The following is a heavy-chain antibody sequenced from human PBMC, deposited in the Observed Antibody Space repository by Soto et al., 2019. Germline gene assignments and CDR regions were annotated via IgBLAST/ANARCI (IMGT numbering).Heavy chain of an antibody. CDR2: ISPFTGNT. CDR1: GYIFVNYG. Sequence: QVQLVQSGDEVKKPGASVKVSCKASGYIFVNYGIAWVRQAPGQGLEWMGWISPFTGNTHSATKVQGRLTMTTDTSTSTAYMDLGSLTSDDTAVYYCVMVDNYVTPTPQDVWGQGTTVTVSS. J-gene: IGHJ6*02. CDR3: VMVDNYVTPTPQDV. D-gene: IGHD3-16*01. V-gene: IGHV1-18*01.